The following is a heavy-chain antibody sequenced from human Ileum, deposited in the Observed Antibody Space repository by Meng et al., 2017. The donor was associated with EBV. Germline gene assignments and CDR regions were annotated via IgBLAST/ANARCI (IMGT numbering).Heavy chain of an antibody. CDR3: ARVHSSSYYFYFDL. V-gene: IGHV4-39*07. D-gene: IGHD6-13*01. J-gene: IGHJ4*02. CDR1: VGSISSSAYH. CDR2: VYYTGRT. Sequence: GPDLLKHSGHRALTCSVPVGSISSSAYHWGWIRQSPGKGPEWIGTVYYTGRTYYNPSLESRLTILVDTSKNQFSLKLSSVTAADTAVYSCARVHSSSYYFYFDLWGQGSLVTVSS.